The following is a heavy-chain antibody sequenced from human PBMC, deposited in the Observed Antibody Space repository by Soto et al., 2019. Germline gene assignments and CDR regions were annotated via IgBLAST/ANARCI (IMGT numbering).Heavy chain of an antibody. V-gene: IGHV5-51*01. D-gene: IGHD3-22*01. CDR2: TYPGDSDT. CDR1: GYSFTSYC. Sequence: PGESLKISCKGSGYSFTSYCISWVRQLPGKGLEWMGITYPGDSDTKYSPSFQGQVTISADKSISTAYLQWSGLRAWDAAMDYCARLQLPDSSVNETPTGMDVWGQGTRVTVSS. J-gene: IGHJ6*02. CDR3: ARLQLPDSSVNETPTGMDV.